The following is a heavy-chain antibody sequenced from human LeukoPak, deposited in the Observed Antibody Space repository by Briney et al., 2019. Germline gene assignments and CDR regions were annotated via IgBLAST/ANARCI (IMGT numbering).Heavy chain of an antibody. Sequence: GRSLRLSCAASTFTVSGDYMSWVRQAPGKGLEWVSLIYTGGVTYYADSVKGRFTISRDNSKKILFLQMNSLTAEDTAVYYCASRVWWGQGTLVTVSS. CDR2: IYTGGVT. V-gene: IGHV3-53*01. CDR1: TFTVSGDY. CDR3: ASRVW. J-gene: IGHJ4*02.